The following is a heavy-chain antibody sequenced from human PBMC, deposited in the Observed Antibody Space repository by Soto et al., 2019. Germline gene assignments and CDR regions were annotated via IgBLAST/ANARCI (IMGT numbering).Heavy chain of an antibody. D-gene: IGHD3-16*01. CDR1: GFTFSSYG. CDR2: IWYDGSNK. J-gene: IGHJ6*03. CDR3: ARVGDGDYDYYYMDV. Sequence: GGSLRLSCAASGFTFSSYGMHWVRQAPGKGLEWVAVIWYDGSNKYYADSVKGRFTISRDNSKNTLYLQMNSLRAEDTAVYYCARVGDGDYDYYYMDVWGKGTTVTVSS. V-gene: IGHV3-33*01.